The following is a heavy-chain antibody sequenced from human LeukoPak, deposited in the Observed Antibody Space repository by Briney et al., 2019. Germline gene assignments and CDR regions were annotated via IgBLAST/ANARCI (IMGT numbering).Heavy chain of an antibody. Sequence: GGSLRLSCAASGFTFSRYWMTWVRQAPGKGLEWVANIKEDGSENSYVASVKGRFTISRDNAKNSLYLQLTSLRAEATAVSFCARQRYSDYWGQGTLVTVSS. D-gene: IGHD1-1*01. CDR3: ARQRYSDY. CDR1: GFTFSRYW. V-gene: IGHV3-7*01. J-gene: IGHJ4*02. CDR2: IKEDGSEN.